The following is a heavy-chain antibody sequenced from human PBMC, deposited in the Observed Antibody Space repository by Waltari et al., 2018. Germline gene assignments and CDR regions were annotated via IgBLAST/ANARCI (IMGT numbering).Heavy chain of an antibody. Sequence: EVLLVASGGGLVQPGGSLRLSCAASGFSLSDRYMDWVRQAPGKGLECIGRTRDKSHFYTAEYAASVRGRFTISTDESTNSQYLQMNSLKTEDTAVYYCVRDLVGAPYWGQGTLVTVPS. CDR2: TRDKSHFYTA. D-gene: IGHD1-26*01. CDR3: VRDLVGAPY. J-gene: IGHJ4*02. V-gene: IGHV3-72*01. CDR1: GFSLSDRY.